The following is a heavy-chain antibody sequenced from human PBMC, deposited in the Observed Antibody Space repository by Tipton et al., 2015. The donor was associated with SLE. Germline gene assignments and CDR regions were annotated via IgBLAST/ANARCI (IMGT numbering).Heavy chain of an antibody. CDR3: ARLGDWDFYYYMDV. CDR2: ISGYNGNT. Sequence: QLVQSGAEVKKPGASVKVSCKASGYTFTSYCITWVRQAPGQGLEWMGWISGYNGNTNYAQKLQGRVTMTTDTSTSTAYMELRSLRPDDTAVYYCARLGDWDFYYYMDVWGKGTTVTVSS. J-gene: IGHJ6*03. D-gene: IGHD3-16*01. CDR1: GYTFTSYC. V-gene: IGHV1-18*01.